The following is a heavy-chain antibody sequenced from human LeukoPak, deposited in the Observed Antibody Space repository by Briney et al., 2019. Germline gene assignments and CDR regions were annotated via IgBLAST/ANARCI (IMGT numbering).Heavy chain of an antibody. CDR3: ASADYDSSGYYHIDY. J-gene: IGHJ4*02. Sequence: SETLSLTCTVSGGSISSYYWSWIRQPPGKGLEWIGYIYYSGSTNYNPSLKSRVTISVDTSKNQFSLKLSSVTAEDTAVYYCASADYDSSGYYHIDYWGQGTLVTVSS. CDR1: GGSISSYY. D-gene: IGHD3-22*01. CDR2: IYYSGST. V-gene: IGHV4-59*01.